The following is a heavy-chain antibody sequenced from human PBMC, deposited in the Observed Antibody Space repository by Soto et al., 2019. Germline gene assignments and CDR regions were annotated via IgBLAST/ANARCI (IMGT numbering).Heavy chain of an antibody. CDR1: GYTFTGYY. CDR3: ARVSGTGYFDY. V-gene: IGHV1-2*04. Sequence: GESLKISCKASGYTFTGYYMHWVRQAPGQGLEWMGWINPNSGGTNYAQKFQGWVTMTRDTSISTAYMELSRLRSDDTAVYYCARVSGTGYFDYWGQGTLVTVSS. CDR2: INPNSGGT. J-gene: IGHJ4*02. D-gene: IGHD7-27*01.